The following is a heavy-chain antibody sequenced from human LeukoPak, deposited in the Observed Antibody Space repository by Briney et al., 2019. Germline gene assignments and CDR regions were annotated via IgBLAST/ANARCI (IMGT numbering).Heavy chain of an antibody. Sequence: SETLSLTCTVSTGSIRSRSYFWAWIRQPPGKGLEWIGNIYYNGDTYYSPSLKSRVTTSVDTSMNHLSLKLSSVTAADTAVYYCARGDIVGTSWGNHFDSWGQGTLVTVSS. CDR2: IYYNGDT. CDR1: TGSIRSRSYF. CDR3: ARGDIVGTSWGNHFDS. V-gene: IGHV4-39*02. D-gene: IGHD5-12*01. J-gene: IGHJ4*02.